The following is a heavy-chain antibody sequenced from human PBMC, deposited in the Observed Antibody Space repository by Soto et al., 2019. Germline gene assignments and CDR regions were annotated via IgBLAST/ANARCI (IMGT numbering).Heavy chain of an antibody. CDR3: ARAGFCTNGVCPRGNFDN. J-gene: IGHJ4*02. V-gene: IGHV4-31*03. Sequence: KPSETLSLTCTVSGGSISSGGYYWSWIRQHPGEGLEWIGGAYSSGTTYYNPSLKSRVTISVDTSKNQFSLRLSSVTAADTAVYFCARAGFCTNGVCPRGNFDNWGQGTLVTVSS. CDR2: AYSSGTT. CDR1: GGSISSGGYY. D-gene: IGHD2-8*01.